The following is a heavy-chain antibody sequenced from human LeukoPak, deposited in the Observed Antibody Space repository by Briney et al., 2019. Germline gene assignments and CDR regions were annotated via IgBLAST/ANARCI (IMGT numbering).Heavy chain of an antibody. J-gene: IGHJ4*02. D-gene: IGHD6-19*01. V-gene: IGHV3-64*01. CDR1: GFSFSAYI. CDR3: TRRYGGHSGWAGYHDS. CDR2: IRSDGSST. Sequence: GGSLRLSCVASGFSFSAYIMHWVRQAPGKGLEYVSAIRSDGSSTFYPNSVKGRFTISRDNSKNTLCLQMGSLRAEDTAVYYCTRRYGGHSGWAGYHDSWGQGTLVTVSS.